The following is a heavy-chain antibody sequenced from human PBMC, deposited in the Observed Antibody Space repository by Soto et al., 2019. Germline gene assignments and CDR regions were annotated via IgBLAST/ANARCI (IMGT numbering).Heavy chain of an antibody. V-gene: IGHV1-8*01. J-gene: IGHJ5*02. D-gene: IGHD3-9*01. CDR1: GYTFTSYD. Sequence: QVQLVQSGAEVKKPGASVKVSCKASGYTFTSYDINWVRQATGQGLEWMGWMNPNSGNTGYAQKFQGRVTMTRNTSISAAYMELSSLRSEDTAVYYCARRANDISTGRVWFDPWGQGTLVTVSS. CDR3: ARRANDISTGRVWFDP. CDR2: MNPNSGNT.